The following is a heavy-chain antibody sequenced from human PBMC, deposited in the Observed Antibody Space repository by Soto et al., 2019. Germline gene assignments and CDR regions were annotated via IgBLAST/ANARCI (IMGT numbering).Heavy chain of an antibody. V-gene: IGHV3-30*18. D-gene: IGHD3-3*01. CDR3: AKDLVEVEWLSFYYYYYGMDV. Sequence: GGCLRLSCASSWLTFISHDMPWIRQARSKGVEWLAVISYDGSNKYYADSVKGRFTISRDNSKNTLFLQMNSLRAEDTAVYYCAKDLVEVEWLSFYYYYYGMDVWGQGT. J-gene: IGHJ6*02. CDR1: WLTFISHD. CDR2: ISYDGSNK.